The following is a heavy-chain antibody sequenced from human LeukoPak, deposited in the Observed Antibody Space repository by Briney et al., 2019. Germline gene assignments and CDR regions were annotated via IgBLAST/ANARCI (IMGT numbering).Heavy chain of an antibody. V-gene: IGHV3-23*01. Sequence: TGGSLRLSCAASGFTVSSNYMSWVRQAPGKGLEWVSAISGSGGSTYYADSVKGRFTISRDNSKNTLYLQMNSLRAEDTAVYYCAKDWSGSYYHWGQGTLVTVSS. CDR3: AKDWSGSYYH. CDR1: GFTVSSNY. D-gene: IGHD1-26*01. CDR2: ISGSGGST. J-gene: IGHJ5*02.